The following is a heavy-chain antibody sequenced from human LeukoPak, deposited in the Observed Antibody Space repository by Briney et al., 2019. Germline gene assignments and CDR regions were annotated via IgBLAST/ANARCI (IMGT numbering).Heavy chain of an antibody. CDR3: ARGATVVTQGYWYFDL. V-gene: IGHV4-59*12. Sequence: SETLSLTCTVSGGSISSYYWSWIRQPPGKGLEWIGYIYHSGSTYYNPSLKSRVTISVDRSKNQFSLKLSSVTAADTAVYYCARGATVVTQGYWYFDLWGRGTLVTVSS. CDR2: IYHSGST. J-gene: IGHJ2*01. D-gene: IGHD4-23*01. CDR1: GGSISSYY.